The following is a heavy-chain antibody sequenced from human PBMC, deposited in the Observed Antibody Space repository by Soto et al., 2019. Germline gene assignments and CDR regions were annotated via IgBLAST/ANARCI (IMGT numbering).Heavy chain of an antibody. J-gene: IGHJ4*02. CDR1: GGGNLRDYR. CDR3: ARGGEVYNFGAVY. CDR2: IIPKLGSA. D-gene: IGHD1-1*01. V-gene: IGHV1-69*01. Sequence: QVQLVQSGAEVKEPGSSVKVSCKASGGGNLRDYRTTWVRRVPGQGLEWMGGIIPKLGSANYAQKFQGRVTITADESTNSVYMELRSLRSDDTAVYYCARGGEVYNFGAVYWGQGTPVTVSS.